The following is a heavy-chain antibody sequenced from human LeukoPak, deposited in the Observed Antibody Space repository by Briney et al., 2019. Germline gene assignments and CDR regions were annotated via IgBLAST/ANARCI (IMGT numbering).Heavy chain of an antibody. CDR1: GSTFSNAW. D-gene: IGHD6-13*01. CDR2: IKSKTDGGTT. Sequence: GGSLRLSCAASGSTFSNAWMSWVRQAPGKGLEWVGRIKSKTDGGTTDYAAPVKGRFTISRDDSKNTLYLQMNSLKTEDTAVYYCTTLTRIAAAGFFSYYYYMDVWGKGTTVTVSS. J-gene: IGHJ6*03. V-gene: IGHV3-15*01. CDR3: TTLTRIAAAGFFSYYYYMDV.